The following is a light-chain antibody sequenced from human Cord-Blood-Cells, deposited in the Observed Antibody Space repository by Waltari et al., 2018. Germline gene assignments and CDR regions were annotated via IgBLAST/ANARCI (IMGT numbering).Light chain of an antibody. CDR3: QTWGTGMV. V-gene: IGLV4-69*01. CDR2: LNSDGSH. CDR1: SGHSSYA. J-gene: IGLJ2*01. Sequence: QLLLTQSPSASASLGASVKLTSTLSSGHSSYAIAWHQQQPEKGPRYLMKLNSDGSHSKGDGIPDRFSGSSSGAERYLTISSLQSEDEADYYCQTWGTGMVFGGGTKLTVL.